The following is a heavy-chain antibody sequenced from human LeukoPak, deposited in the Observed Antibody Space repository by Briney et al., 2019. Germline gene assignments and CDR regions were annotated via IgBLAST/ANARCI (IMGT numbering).Heavy chain of an antibody. CDR1: GFTFSSYG. Sequence: PGGSLRLSCAASGFTFSSYGMHWVRQAPGKGLEWVAFIRYDGSNKYYADSVKGRFTISRDNSKNTLYLQMNSLRAEDTAVYYCAKGGLEQLVGWYFDLWAVAPWSLSPQ. CDR2: IRYDGSNK. D-gene: IGHD6-6*01. J-gene: IGHJ2*01. V-gene: IGHV3-30*02. CDR3: AKGGLEQLVGWYFDL.